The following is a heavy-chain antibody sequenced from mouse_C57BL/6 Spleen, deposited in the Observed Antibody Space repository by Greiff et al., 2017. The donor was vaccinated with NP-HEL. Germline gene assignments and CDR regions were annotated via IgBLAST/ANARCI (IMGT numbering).Heavy chain of an antibody. D-gene: IGHD2-5*01. V-gene: IGHV1-26*01. Sequence: VQLQQSGPELVKPGASVKISCKASGYTFTDYYMNWVKQSHGKSLEWIGDINPNNGGTSYNQKFKGKATLTVDKSSSTAYMELRSLTSEDSAVYYCARWSYYSNLFFDYWGQGTTLTVSS. J-gene: IGHJ2*01. CDR1: GYTFTDYY. CDR3: ARWSYYSNLFFDY. CDR2: INPNNGGT.